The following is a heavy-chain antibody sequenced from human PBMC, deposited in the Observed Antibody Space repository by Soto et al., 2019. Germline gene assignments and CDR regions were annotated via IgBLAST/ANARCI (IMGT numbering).Heavy chain of an antibody. Sequence: SETLSLTCTVSGGSISSSSYYWGWIRQPPGKGLEWIGSIYYSGSTYYNPSLKSRVTISVDTSKNQFSLKLSSVTAADTAVYYCARHRGSGWIHYYYYGMDVWGQGTTVT. CDR1: GGSISSSSYY. CDR3: ARHRGSGWIHYYYYGMDV. J-gene: IGHJ6*02. V-gene: IGHV4-39*01. D-gene: IGHD6-19*01. CDR2: IYYSGST.